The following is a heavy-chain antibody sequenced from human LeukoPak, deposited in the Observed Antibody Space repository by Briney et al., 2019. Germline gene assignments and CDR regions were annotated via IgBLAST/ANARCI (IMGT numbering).Heavy chain of an antibody. CDR1: GFSFSAYG. J-gene: IGHJ6*04. D-gene: IGHD5-12*01. CDR3: ARGSESYDYYSYGMDV. CDR2: IWYDGNNK. Sequence: GRSLRLSCAASGFSFSAYGMHWVRQAPGKGLEWVALIWYDGNNKYYADSVKGQFTISRDNSKNTLYLQMNSLRAEDTAVYYCARGSESYDYYSYGMDVWGKGTTVTVS. V-gene: IGHV3-33*01.